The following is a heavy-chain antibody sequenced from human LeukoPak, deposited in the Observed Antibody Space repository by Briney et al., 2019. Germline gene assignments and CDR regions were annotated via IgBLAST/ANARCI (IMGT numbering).Heavy chain of an antibody. CDR2: ISSSSSYI. CDR3: ARRLKVRGVPIDAFDI. D-gene: IGHD3-10*01. J-gene: IGHJ3*02. V-gene: IGHV3-21*01. CDR1: GFTFSSYS. Sequence: GGSLRLSCAASGFTFSSYSMNWVRQAPGKGLEWVSSISSSSSYIYYADSVKGRFTISRDNAKNSLYLQMNSLRAEDTAVYYCARRLKVRGVPIDAFDIWGQGTMVTVSS.